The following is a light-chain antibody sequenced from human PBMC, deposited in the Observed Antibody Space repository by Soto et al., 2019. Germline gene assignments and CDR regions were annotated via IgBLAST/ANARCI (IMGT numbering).Light chain of an antibody. Sequence: QSALTQPPSASGSPGQSVAISCTGTSSDVGGYNYVSWYQQHPGNAPKLMIYEVNKRPSAVPDRFSGSKSGNTAALTVSGLQAEDEADYYCSSYAGSSNVFGTGTKVTVL. CDR2: EVN. V-gene: IGLV2-8*01. CDR3: SSYAGSSNV. CDR1: SSDVGGYNY. J-gene: IGLJ1*01.